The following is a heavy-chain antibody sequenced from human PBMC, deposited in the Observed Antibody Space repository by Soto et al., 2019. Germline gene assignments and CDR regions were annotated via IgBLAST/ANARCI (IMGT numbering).Heavy chain of an antibody. J-gene: IGHJ4*02. Sequence: GGSLRLSCAASGFTFTNYWMHWVRQAPGKGLEWVSAISGSDGSTYYADSVKGRFTISRDNSKNTLYLQMNSLRAEDTAVYYCAKDSRVTMVRGVIIPPGYWGQGTLVTVSS. D-gene: IGHD3-10*01. CDR2: ISGSDGST. CDR1: GFTFTNYW. V-gene: IGHV3-23*01. CDR3: AKDSRVTMVRGVIIPPGY.